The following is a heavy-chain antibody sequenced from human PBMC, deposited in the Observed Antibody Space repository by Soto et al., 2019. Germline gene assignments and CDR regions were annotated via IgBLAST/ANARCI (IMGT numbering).Heavy chain of an antibody. V-gene: IGHV4-30-2*01. Sequence: SETLSLTCAVSGGSIGGVGYSWSWIRQPPGGGLEWIGYMYHSGTFLKSPSLKTRLTMSLDMSKNQFSLTLNSMTAADTTVYYCARAQFYSGSGNYNNLMFDAWGQGIQVTVSS. D-gene: IGHD3-10*01. J-gene: IGHJ5*02. CDR3: ARAQFYSGSGNYNNLMFDA. CDR1: GGSIGGVGYS. CDR2: MYHSGTF.